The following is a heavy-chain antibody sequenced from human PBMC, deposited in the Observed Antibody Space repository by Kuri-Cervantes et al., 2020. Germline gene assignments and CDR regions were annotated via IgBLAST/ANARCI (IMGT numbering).Heavy chain of an antibody. V-gene: IGHV4-59*12. J-gene: IGHJ5*02. Sequence: PCTVPGGSISSYYWSWIRQPPGQGLEWIVHVYYSGSTNYNPSLKSRVTIAVDTSKNQFSLKLSSVTAADTSVYYCARALRYYDSSGYYMKRPASWFDPWGQGTLVTVSS. CDR2: VYYSGST. CDR3: ARALRYYDSSGYYMKRPASWFDP. D-gene: IGHD3-22*01. CDR1: GGSISSYY.